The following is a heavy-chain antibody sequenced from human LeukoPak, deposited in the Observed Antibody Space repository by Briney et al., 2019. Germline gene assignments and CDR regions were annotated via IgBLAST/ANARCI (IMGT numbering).Heavy chain of an antibody. J-gene: IGHJ6*03. Sequence: PSETLSLTCTVSGGSISSYYWSWIRQPPGKGLEWIGYIYYSGSTNYNPSLKSQVTISVDTSKNQFSLKLSSVTAADTAVYYCARVAYYYYYMDVWGKGTTVIVSS. V-gene: IGHV4-59*01. CDR3: ARVAYYYYYMDV. CDR2: IYYSGST. CDR1: GGSISSYY.